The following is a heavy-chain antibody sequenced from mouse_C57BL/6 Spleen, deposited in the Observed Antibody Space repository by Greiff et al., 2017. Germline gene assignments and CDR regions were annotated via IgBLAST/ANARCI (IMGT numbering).Heavy chain of an antibody. CDR3: ATTVVADYYAMDY. D-gene: IGHD1-1*01. Sequence: QVQLQQPGADLVKPGASVKLSCTASGYNFTSYWMQWVQQRPGKGLEWIGDIGTSDSSTNYNKKFKGQVTLTVDTSSSTAYMQLSILTSEDSAVYYCATTVVADYYAMDYWGQGTSVTVAS. CDR1: GYNFTSYW. J-gene: IGHJ4*01. V-gene: IGHV1-50*01. CDR2: IGTSDSST.